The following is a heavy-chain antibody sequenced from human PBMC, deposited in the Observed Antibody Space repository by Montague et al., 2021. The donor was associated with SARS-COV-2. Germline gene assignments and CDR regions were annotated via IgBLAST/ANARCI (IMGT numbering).Heavy chain of an antibody. CDR3: ARILVAAAGSPFDP. Sequence: PALVKPTQTLTLTCTFSGFSLSTSGMCVSWIPQPPGKALEWLARIDWDDDKYYSTSLKTRLTISKDTSKNQVVLTMTNMDPVDTATYYCARILVAAAGSPFDPWGQGTLVTVSS. CDR1: GFSLSTSGMC. V-gene: IGHV2-70*11. CDR2: IDWDDDK. J-gene: IGHJ5*02. D-gene: IGHD6-13*01.